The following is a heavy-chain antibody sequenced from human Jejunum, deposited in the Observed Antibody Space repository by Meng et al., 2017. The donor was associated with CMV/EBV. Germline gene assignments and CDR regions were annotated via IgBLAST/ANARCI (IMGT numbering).Heavy chain of an antibody. CDR2: AYYRSKWFY. CDR1: GDSVSSKSAA. CDR3: ARGLYDSSWSTFDY. J-gene: IGHJ4*02. V-gene: IGHV6-1*01. Sequence: VQLQQSGPGLVKPSQTPSLICASSGDSVSSKSAAWNWIRQSPSRGLEWLGRAYYRSKWFYDYALSVKSRININPDTSKNRFSLQLNSVTPEDTAVYYCARGLYDSSWSTFDYWGQGTLVTVSS. D-gene: IGHD6-13*01.